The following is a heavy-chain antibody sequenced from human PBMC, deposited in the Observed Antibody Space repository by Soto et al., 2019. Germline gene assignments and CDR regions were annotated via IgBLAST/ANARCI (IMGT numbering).Heavy chain of an antibody. D-gene: IGHD4-17*01. J-gene: IGHJ4*02. V-gene: IGHV1-3*01. CDR3: ARDGRADNYGDYIDY. Sequence: ASVKVSCKASGYTFTSYAIHWVRQAPGQRLEWMGWINADNGNTKYSQKFQGRVTITRDTSATTAYMDLSSLRSEDTAVYYCARDGRADNYGDYIDYWGQGTLVTVSS. CDR2: INADNGNT. CDR1: GYTFTSYA.